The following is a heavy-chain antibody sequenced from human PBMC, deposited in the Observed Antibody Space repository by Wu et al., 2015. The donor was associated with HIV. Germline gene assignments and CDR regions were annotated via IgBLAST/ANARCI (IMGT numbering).Heavy chain of an antibody. CDR2: IIPLSGAA. V-gene: IGHV1-69*14. D-gene: IGHD5-24*01. CDR3: ARGSILEMSTASYFYYIMDV. J-gene: IGHJ6*02. Sequence: QVQLVQSGAEVKKPGSSVKVSCKASGGTFSSYAISWVRQAPGQGLEWMGRIIPLSGAANYAQRFQGRVTITADKPTNTAYMELSSLRSDDTAVYFCARGSILEMSTASYFYYIMDVWGQGTTITVSS. CDR1: GGTFSSYA.